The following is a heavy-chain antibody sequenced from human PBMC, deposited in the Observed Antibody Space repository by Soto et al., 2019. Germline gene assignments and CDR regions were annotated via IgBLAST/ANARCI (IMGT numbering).Heavy chain of an antibody. D-gene: IGHD5-12*01. Sequence: EVQLLESGGGLVQPGGSLRLYCVASGFTFSTYTMSWVRQAPGKGLEWVSGIYGSGSSTFYADSVKGRFTISRDNSKSTLYLQRNSLRAEDTAVYYCAKDVRPDGYWYIDYWGQGTLVTVSS. CDR2: IYGSGSST. CDR3: AKDVRPDGYWYIDY. CDR1: GFTFSTYT. V-gene: IGHV3-23*01. J-gene: IGHJ4*02.